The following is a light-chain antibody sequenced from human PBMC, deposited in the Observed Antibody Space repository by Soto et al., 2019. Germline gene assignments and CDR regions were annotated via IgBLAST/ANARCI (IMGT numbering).Light chain of an antibody. V-gene: IGLV2-14*03. CDR3: SSYTSRSTRV. Sequence: QSALTQPASVSGSPGQSITISCTGTSSDVGGYKYVSWYQQHPGKAPKLMIYDIRNRPSGVSNRFSGSKSGNTASLTISGLQAEDEAIYYCSSYTSRSTRVFGTGTKLTV. CDR2: DIR. CDR1: SSDVGGYKY. J-gene: IGLJ1*01.